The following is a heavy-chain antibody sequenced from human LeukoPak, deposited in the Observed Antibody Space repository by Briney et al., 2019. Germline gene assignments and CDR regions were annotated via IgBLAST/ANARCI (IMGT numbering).Heavy chain of an antibody. Sequence: GRSLRLSCAASGFTFSRDGMHWVRQAPGKGLEWVAVISNDETNKYYADSVKGRFTITRDNSKNMVYLQMNSLRVEDTAVYYCAKEGQRGSYGLYDDYHWGQGTLVTVSS. CDR3: AKEGQRGSYGLYDDYH. D-gene: IGHD5/OR15-5a*01. V-gene: IGHV3-30*18. CDR1: GFTFSRDG. J-gene: IGHJ5*02. CDR2: ISNDETNK.